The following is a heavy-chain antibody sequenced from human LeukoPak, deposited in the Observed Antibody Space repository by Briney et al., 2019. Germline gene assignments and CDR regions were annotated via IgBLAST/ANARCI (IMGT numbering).Heavy chain of an antibody. CDR1: GFTFGDYA. CDR2: ISSSGGST. J-gene: IGHJ6*03. V-gene: IGHV3-23*01. Sequence: GGSLRLSCAASGFTFGDYAMTWVRQAPGKGLEWVSAISSSGGSTYYADSVTGRFSISRDNSQNTLNLQMNSLRAEDTAVYYCAKSQRAYYMDVWGKGTTVTVSS. CDR3: AKSQRAYYMDV. D-gene: IGHD6-25*01.